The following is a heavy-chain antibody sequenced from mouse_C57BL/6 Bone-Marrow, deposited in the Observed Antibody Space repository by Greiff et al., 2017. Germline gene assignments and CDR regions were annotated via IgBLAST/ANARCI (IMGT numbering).Heavy chain of an antibody. V-gene: IGHV10-1*01. D-gene: IGHD3-2*02. CDR3: VRQGRRSSGLFAY. J-gene: IGHJ3*01. CDR2: IRSKSNNYAT. CDR1: GFSFNTYA. Sequence: EVKVVESGGGLVQPKGSLKLSCAASGFSFNTYAMNWVRQAPGKGLEWVARIRSKSNNYATYYADSVKDRFTISRDDSESMLYLQMNNLKTEDTAMYYCVRQGRRSSGLFAYWGQGTLVTVSA.